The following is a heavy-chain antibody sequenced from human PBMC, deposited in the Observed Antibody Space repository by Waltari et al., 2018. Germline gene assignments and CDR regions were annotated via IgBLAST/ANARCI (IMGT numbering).Heavy chain of an antibody. CDR3: ARDQGVVGAPPNDY. V-gene: IGHV1-18*01. CDR2: ISGYNANT. D-gene: IGHD1-26*01. Sequence: QVQLVQSGAEVKKPGASVKVSCKASGYTFTSYGISWVRQAPGQGLEWMGWISGYNANTNYAQKLQGRVNMTTDTSTSTAYMELRSLRSYDTAVYYCARDQGVVGAPPNDYWGQGTLVTVSS. CDR1: GYTFTSYG. J-gene: IGHJ4*02.